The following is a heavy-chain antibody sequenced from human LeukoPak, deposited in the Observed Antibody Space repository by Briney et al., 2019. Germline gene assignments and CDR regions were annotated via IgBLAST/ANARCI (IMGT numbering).Heavy chain of an antibody. V-gene: IGHV3-30-3*01. CDR3: ARGVVPAAYWFDP. Sequence: GGSLRLSCAASGFTFSSYAMHWVRQAPGKGLEWVAVISYDGSNKYYADSVKGRFTISRDNSKNTLYLQMNSLRAEDTAVYYCARGVVPAAYWFDPWGQGTLVTVSS. CDR2: ISYDGSNK. CDR1: GFTFSSYA. J-gene: IGHJ5*02. D-gene: IGHD2-2*01.